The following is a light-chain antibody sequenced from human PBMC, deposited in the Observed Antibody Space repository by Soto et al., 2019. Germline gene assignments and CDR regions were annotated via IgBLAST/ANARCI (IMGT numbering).Light chain of an antibody. CDR2: EVT. CDR1: TSDIGAYNY. CDR3: VSYARHNISCV. J-gene: IGLJ3*02. V-gene: IGLV2-14*01. Sequence: QSALTQPASVSASPGQSITISCTGTTSDIGAYNYVSWYQHHPGKAPKLIIYEVTKRPSGVSDRVSGSKSGSTASLTISGVQPYGQAVYHWVSYARHNISCVFGGGTKLPVL.